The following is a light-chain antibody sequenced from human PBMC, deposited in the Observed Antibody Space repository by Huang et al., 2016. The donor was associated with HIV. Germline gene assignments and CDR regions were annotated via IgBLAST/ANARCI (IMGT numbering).Light chain of an antibody. CDR3: QQYYSTPG. V-gene: IGKV4-1*01. CDR1: QSVLSTSDNRNY. CDR2: WAS. Sequence: DIVMTQSPDSLTVSLGARATINCVSSQSVLSTSDNRNYLAWYQQKTRQPPKLLISWASTRESGVPDRVRGSGSATDFTLTIDNLQAEDVAFYFCQQYYSTPGFGRGTYVEV. J-gene: IGKJ1*01.